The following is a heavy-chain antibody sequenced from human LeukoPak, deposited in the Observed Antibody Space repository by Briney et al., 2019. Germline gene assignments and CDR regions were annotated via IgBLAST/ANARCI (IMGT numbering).Heavy chain of an antibody. Sequence: SETLSLTCTVSGGSISSYYWSWIRQPPGKGLEWIGYIYYSGSTNYNPSLKSRVTISVDTSKNQFSLKLSSVTAADTAVYYCATSIARYCSGGSCYDCWGQGTLVTVSS. J-gene: IGHJ4*02. V-gene: IGHV4-59*08. CDR1: GGSISSYY. D-gene: IGHD2-15*01. CDR3: ATSIARYCSGGSCYDC. CDR2: IYYSGST.